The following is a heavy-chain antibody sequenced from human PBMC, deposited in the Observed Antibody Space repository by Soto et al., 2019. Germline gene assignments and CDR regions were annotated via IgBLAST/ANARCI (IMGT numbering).Heavy chain of an antibody. D-gene: IGHD6-13*01. J-gene: IGHJ5*02. Sequence: SETLSLTCTVSGGSISSSSYYWGWIRQPPGKGLEWIGSIYYSGSTYYNPSLKSRVTISVDTSKNQFSLKLSSVTAADTAVYYCARRNIAENWFDPWGQGTLVTVSS. CDR1: GGSISSSSYY. CDR2: IYYSGST. CDR3: ARRNIAENWFDP. V-gene: IGHV4-39*01.